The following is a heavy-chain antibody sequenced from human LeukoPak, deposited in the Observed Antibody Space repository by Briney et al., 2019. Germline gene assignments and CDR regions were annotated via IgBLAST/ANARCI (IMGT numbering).Heavy chain of an antibody. Sequence: PGGSLRLSCAGSGFSFRSFWMSWVRQAPGKGQEWVANIDEDGNEKNYVDFVKGRFTISRDNAKNSLYLQMNSLRVEDTAVYYCASGGHIDYCGQGTLVTVSS. CDR2: IDEDGNEK. D-gene: IGHD3-16*01. CDR3: ASGGHIDY. V-gene: IGHV3-7*01. J-gene: IGHJ4*02. CDR1: GFSFRSFW.